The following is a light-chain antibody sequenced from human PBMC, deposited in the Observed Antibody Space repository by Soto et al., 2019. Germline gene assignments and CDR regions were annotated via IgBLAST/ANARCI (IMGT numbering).Light chain of an antibody. Sequence: EIVLTQSPGTLSLSSGERATLSCRASQSISDGYLAWYQQKPGQAPSLLIYDTSTRATGIPDRSSGSGSGTDFALTINRVEPEDCAIYFCQQYGSSPGTFGHGTKVDIK. J-gene: IGKJ1*01. CDR1: QSISDGY. CDR2: DTS. CDR3: QQYGSSPGT. V-gene: IGKV3-20*01.